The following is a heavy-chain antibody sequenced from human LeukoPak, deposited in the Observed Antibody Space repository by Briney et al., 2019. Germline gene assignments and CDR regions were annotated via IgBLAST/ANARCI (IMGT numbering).Heavy chain of an antibody. D-gene: IGHD3-10*01. Sequence: GGSLRLSCAASGFTFSSYEMNWVRQAPGKGLEWVSGINWNGGSTVYADSVKGRFTISRYNAKNSLYLQMNSLRAEDTALYYCARYITMVRGVYDYWGQGTLVTVSS. V-gene: IGHV3-20*04. CDR1: GFTFSSYE. CDR2: INWNGGST. CDR3: ARYITMVRGVYDY. J-gene: IGHJ4*02.